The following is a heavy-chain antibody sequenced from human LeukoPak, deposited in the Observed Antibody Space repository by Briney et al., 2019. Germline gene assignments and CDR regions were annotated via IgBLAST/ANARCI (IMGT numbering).Heavy chain of an antibody. CDR3: ARDRGYGSGSYYYDY. CDR2: IYYSGSP. J-gene: IGHJ4*02. D-gene: IGHD3-10*01. CDR1: GGSLNSGGYY. V-gene: IGHV4-31*03. Sequence: SETLSLTCTVSGGSLNSGGYYWSWIRHHPGKGLEWIGYIYYSGSPYYNPSRKGRVTISIDTSKNQFSLKLSSVTAADTAVYYCARDRGYGSGSYYYDYWGQGTLVTVSS.